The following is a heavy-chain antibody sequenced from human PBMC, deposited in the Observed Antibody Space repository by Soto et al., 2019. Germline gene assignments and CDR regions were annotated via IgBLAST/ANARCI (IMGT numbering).Heavy chain of an antibody. CDR3: ARATYSSGCIDY. CDR2: IWYDGSNK. D-gene: IGHD6-19*01. CDR1: GFTLGSYS. Sequence: GGSLRLSCAASGFTLGSYSMGWVRQAPGKGLEWVAAIWYDGSNKYYADSVKGRFTISRDNSKNTLYLQMNSLRAEDTAVYYCARATYSSGCIDYWGQGTLVTAPQ. V-gene: IGHV3-33*08. J-gene: IGHJ4*02.